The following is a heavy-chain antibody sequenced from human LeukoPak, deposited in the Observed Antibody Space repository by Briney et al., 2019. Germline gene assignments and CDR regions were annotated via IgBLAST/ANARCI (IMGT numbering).Heavy chain of an antibody. CDR3: ARGLGSRFYYDSSGYYQY. J-gene: IGHJ4*02. CDR2: INHSGST. Sequence: SETLSLTCAVYGGSFSGYYWSWSRQPPGRGLEWIGEINHSGSTNYNPSLKSRVTISVDTSKNQFSLKLSSVTAADTAVYYCARGLGSRFYYDSSGYYQYWGQGTLVTVSS. V-gene: IGHV4-34*01. D-gene: IGHD3-22*01. CDR1: GGSFSGYY.